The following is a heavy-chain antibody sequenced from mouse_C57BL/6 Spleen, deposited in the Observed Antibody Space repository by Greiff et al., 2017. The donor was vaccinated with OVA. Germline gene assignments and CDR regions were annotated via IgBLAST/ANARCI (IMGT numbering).Heavy chain of an antibody. CDR3: ARNGYDYRYFDV. CDR2: INPNNGGT. J-gene: IGHJ1*03. V-gene: IGHV1-18*01. D-gene: IGHD1-2*01. Sequence: EVQLQQSGPELVKPGASVKIPCKASGYTFTDYNMDWVKQSHGKSLEWIGDINPNNGGTIYNQKFKGKATLTVDKSSSTAYMELRSLTSEDTAVYYCARNGYDYRYFDVWGTGTTVTVSS. CDR1: GYTFTDYN.